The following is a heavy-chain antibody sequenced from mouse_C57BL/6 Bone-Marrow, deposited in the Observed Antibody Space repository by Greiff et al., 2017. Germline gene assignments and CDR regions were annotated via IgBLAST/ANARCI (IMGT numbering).Heavy chain of an antibody. CDR2: IWSDGST. D-gene: IGHD1-1*01. Sequence: QVQLKQSGPGLVAPSQSLSITCTVSGFSLTSYGVHWVRQPPGKGLEWLVVIWSDGSTTYNSALKSRLGISKDNSKSQVFLKMNSLQTDDTAMYYCARSYYYGIYAMDYWGQGTSVTVSS. CDR3: ARSYYYGIYAMDY. CDR1: GFSLTSYG. V-gene: IGHV2-6*03. J-gene: IGHJ4*01.